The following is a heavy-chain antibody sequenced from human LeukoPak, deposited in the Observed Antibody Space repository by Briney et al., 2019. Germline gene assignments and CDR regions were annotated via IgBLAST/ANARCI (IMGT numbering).Heavy chain of an antibody. CDR1: GYSITSGYY. V-gene: IGHV4-38-2*01. J-gene: IGHJ4*02. CDR2: SYHSGST. CDR3: ARRYSNYFFDY. Sequence: SETLSLTCAVSGYSITSGYYWAWIRQPPGRGLEWIGNSYHSGSTYYNPSLKSRVTISVDTSKNQFSLQLSSVTAADTAVYYCARRYSNYFFDYWGQGTLVTVSS. D-gene: IGHD4-11*01.